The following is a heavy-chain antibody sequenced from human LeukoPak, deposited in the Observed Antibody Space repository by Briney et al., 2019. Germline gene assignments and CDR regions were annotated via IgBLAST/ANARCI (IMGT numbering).Heavy chain of an antibody. D-gene: IGHD3-3*01. V-gene: IGHV3-7*01. CDR1: GFTFSSYW. CDR2: IKQDGSEK. CDR3: ARPHQYDFWSGYTFDY. Sequence: GGSLRLSCAASGFTFSSYWMSWVRQAPGKGLEWVANIKQDGSEKYYVDSVKGRFTISRDNAKNSLYLQMNSLRAEDTAVYYCARPHQYDFWSGYTFDYWGQGTLVTVSS. J-gene: IGHJ4*02.